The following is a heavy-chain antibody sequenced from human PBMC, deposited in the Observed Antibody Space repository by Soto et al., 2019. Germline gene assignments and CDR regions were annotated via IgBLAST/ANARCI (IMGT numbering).Heavy chain of an antibody. CDR2: ISGSGGST. CDR3: AKWGIALADSFDI. CDR1: GFTFSSYA. J-gene: IGHJ3*02. Sequence: GGSLRLSCAASGFTFSSYAMSWVRKAPGKGLECVSAISGSGGSTYYADSVKGRFTISRNNSKNTLYLQMNSLRAEDTAVYYCAKWGIALADSFDIWGQWTMVTVSS. V-gene: IGHV3-23*01. D-gene: IGHD6-19*01.